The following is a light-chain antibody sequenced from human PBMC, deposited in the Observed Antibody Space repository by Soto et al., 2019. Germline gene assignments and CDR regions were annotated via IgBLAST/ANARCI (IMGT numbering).Light chain of an antibody. J-gene: IGLJ2*01. CDR2: EVS. V-gene: IGLV2-8*01. CDR3: SSYGGSNNLL. CDR1: SSDVGGYNY. Sequence: QSALTQPPSASGSPGQSVTISCTGTSSDVGGYNYVSWYQQHPGKAPKLMIYEVSKRPSGVPDRFSGSKSGNTASLTVSGLQADDEADYYCSSYGGSNNLLFGGGTKLTVL.